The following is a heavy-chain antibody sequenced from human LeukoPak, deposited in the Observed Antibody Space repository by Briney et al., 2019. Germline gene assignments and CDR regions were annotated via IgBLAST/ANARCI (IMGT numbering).Heavy chain of an antibody. J-gene: IGHJ6*03. CDR3: AREGPAASTSFYYFMDV. CDR1: GDSISNYY. V-gene: IGHV4-4*07. CDR2: MYTSGAT. Sequence: SETLSLTCTVSGDSISNYYWSWIRQPAGKGLEWISRMYTSGATNYNPSLKSRTTMSVDTSKNQLSLRLSSVTAADRAVYYCAREGPAASTSFYYFMDVWGKGTTVTVSS. D-gene: IGHD2-2*01.